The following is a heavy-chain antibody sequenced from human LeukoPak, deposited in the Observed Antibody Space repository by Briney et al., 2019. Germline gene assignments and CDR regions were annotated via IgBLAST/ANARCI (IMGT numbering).Heavy chain of an antibody. V-gene: IGHV1-8*01. CDR1: GYPFTSYD. CDR3: ARGLTDIVVVPAAMGGGSWFDP. CDR2: MNPNGGNT. J-gene: IGHJ5*02. D-gene: IGHD2-2*01. Sequence: ASVKVSCKASGYPFTSYDINWVRQATGQGLEWMGWMNPNGGNTGYAQKFQGRVTMTRNTYISTAYMELSSLRSEDTAVYYCARGLTDIVVVPAAMGGGSWFDPWGQGTLVTVSS.